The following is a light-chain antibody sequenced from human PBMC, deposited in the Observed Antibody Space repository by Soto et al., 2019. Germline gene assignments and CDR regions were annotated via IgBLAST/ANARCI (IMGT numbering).Light chain of an antibody. V-gene: IGLV2-8*01. J-gene: IGLJ3*02. CDR3: SSYAASNNFYFV. CDR2: EVT. CDR1: SSDVGGYNY. Sequence: QSVLTQPPSASGSPGQSVTISCTGTSSDVGGYNYVSWYQQYPGRAPKLMIYEVTKRPSGVPDRFSGDKSGNTASLTVSGLQAEDEADYYCSSYAASNNFYFVFGGGTQLTVL.